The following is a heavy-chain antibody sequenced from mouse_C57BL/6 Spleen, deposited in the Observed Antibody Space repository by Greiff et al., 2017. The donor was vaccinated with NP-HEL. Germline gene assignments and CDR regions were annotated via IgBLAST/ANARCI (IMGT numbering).Heavy chain of an antibody. Sequence: QVQLQQSGAELVKPGASVKMSCKASGYTFTSYWITWVKQRPGQGLEWIGDIYPGSGSTNYNEKFKSKATLTVDTSSSTAYMQLSSLTSEDSAVYYCARGDYDEAMDYWGQGTSVTVSS. J-gene: IGHJ4*01. CDR1: GYTFTSYW. CDR3: ARGDYDEAMDY. D-gene: IGHD2-4*01. CDR2: IYPGSGST. V-gene: IGHV1-55*01.